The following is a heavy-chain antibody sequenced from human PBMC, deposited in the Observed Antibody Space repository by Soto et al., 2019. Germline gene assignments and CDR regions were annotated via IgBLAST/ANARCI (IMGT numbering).Heavy chain of an antibody. CDR2: ISFGGGST. V-gene: IGHV3-23*01. J-gene: IGHJ4*02. Sequence: GGSLRLSCAASGFTFGSYAMTWVRQAPGKRLEWVSAISFGGGSTYYADTVKGRFTISRDNSKNTLYLQMTSLRAEDTAIYYCATDSFRSGIAVAGNYWGQGTLVTVSS. D-gene: IGHD6-19*01. CDR3: ATDSFRSGIAVAGNY. CDR1: GFTFGSYA.